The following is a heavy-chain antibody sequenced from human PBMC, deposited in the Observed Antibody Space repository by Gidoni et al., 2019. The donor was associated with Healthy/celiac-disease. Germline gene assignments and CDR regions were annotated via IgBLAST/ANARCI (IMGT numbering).Heavy chain of an antibody. V-gene: IGHV5-10-1*01. CDR2: IDPSDSYT. Sequence: EVQLVQSGAEVKKPGESLRISCKGSGYSFTSYWLRWVRQMPGKGLEWMGRIDPSDSYTNYSPSFQGHVTISADKSISTAYLQWSSLKASDTAMYYCARHALWFGELYSHQAVYNWFDPWGQGTLVTVSS. J-gene: IGHJ5*02. CDR1: GYSFTSYW. D-gene: IGHD3-10*01. CDR3: ARHALWFGELYSHQAVYNWFDP.